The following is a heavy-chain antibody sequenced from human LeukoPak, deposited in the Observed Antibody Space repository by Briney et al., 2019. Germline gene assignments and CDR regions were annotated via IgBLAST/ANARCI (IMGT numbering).Heavy chain of an antibody. CDR3: ASDDNGYSYGYAGDY. CDR2: IIPIFGTA. Sequence: ASVKASCKASGGTFSSYAISWVRQAPGQGLEWMGGIIPIFGTANYAQKFQGRVTITTDESTSTAYMELSSLRSEDTAVYYCASDDNGYSYGYAGDYWGQGTLVTVSS. D-gene: IGHD5-18*01. CDR1: GGTFSSYA. V-gene: IGHV1-69*05. J-gene: IGHJ4*02.